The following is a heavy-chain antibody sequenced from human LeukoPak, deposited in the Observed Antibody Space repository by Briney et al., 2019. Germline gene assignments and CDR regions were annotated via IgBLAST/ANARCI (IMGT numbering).Heavy chain of an antibody. V-gene: IGHV4-59*12. CDR2: ISYSGST. Sequence: KASETLSLTCTVSGGSISGYYWSWIRQPPGKGLEWVGYISYSGSTNYKPSLKSRVTISVDTSKNQFSLKLSSVTAADTAVYYCARGWARGGVMGYWGQGTLVTVSS. D-gene: IGHD3-16*01. CDR1: GGSISGYY. CDR3: ARGWARGGVMGY. J-gene: IGHJ4*02.